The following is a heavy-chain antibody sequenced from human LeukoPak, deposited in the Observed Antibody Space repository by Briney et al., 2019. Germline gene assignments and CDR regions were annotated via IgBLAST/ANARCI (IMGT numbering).Heavy chain of an antibody. V-gene: IGHV3-33*01. D-gene: IGHD2-21*02. Sequence: PGRSLRLSCAASGFIFSSYGMHWVRQAPGEGLEWVAVIWYDGSNKYYADSVKGRFTISRDNSKNTLYLQMKSLRAEDTAVYYCARGTALNSYYFDYWGQGTLVTVSS. CDR3: ARGTALNSYYFDY. CDR2: IWYDGSNK. CDR1: GFIFSSYG. J-gene: IGHJ4*02.